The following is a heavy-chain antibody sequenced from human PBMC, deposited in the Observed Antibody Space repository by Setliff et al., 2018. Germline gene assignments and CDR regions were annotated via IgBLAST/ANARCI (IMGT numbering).Heavy chain of an antibody. Sequence: GGSLRLSCGASGFSFSSYEMNWVRQVPGKGLEWVSYISSSGSTIYYADSVRGRLTISRDNAKNSLYLQMNSLRAEDTAVYYCARGKIRITMIVVPTGGALDIWGQGTMVTVSS. CDR1: GFSFSSYE. CDR2: ISSSGSTI. V-gene: IGHV3-48*03. J-gene: IGHJ3*02. CDR3: ARGKIRITMIVVPTGGALDI. D-gene: IGHD3-22*01.